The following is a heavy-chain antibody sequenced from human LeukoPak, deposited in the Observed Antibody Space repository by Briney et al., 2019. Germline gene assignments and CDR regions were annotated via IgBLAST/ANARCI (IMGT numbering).Heavy chain of an antibody. J-gene: IGHJ3*02. D-gene: IGHD5-24*01. V-gene: IGHV4-59*01. CDR1: GGSISSYY. CDR3: ARGLLDGYTHPAAFDI. CDR2: IYYSGST. Sequence: TSETLSLTCTVSGGSISSYYWSWIRQPPGKGLEWIGYIYYSGSTNYNPSLKSRVTIPVDTSKNQFSLKLSSVAAADTALYYCARGLLDGYTHPAAFDIWGQGTMVTVSS.